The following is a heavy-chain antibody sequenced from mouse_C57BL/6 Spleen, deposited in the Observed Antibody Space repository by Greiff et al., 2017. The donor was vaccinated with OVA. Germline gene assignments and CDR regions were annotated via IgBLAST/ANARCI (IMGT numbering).Heavy chain of an antibody. CDR2: IRNKANGYTT. J-gene: IGHJ4*01. CDR3: ARYDYYAMDY. V-gene: IGHV7-3*01. CDR1: GFTFTDYY. Sequence: EVQLVESGGGLVQPGGSLSLSCAASGFTFTDYYMSWVRQPPGKALEWLGFIRNKANGYTTEYSVSVKGRFTISRDTSQSILYLQMNALRAEDSATYYGARYDYYAMDYWGQGTSVTVSS.